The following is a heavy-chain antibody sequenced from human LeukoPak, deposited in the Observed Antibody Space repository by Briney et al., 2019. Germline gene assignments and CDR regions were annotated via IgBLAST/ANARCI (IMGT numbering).Heavy chain of an antibody. V-gene: IGHV4-34*01. CDR2: INHSGST. CDR1: GGSFSGYY. J-gene: IGHJ5*02. CDR3: ARAGPYCSSTSCYPSWFNP. D-gene: IGHD2-2*01. Sequence: PSETLSLTCAVYGGSFSGYYWSWIRQPPGKGLEWIGEINHSGSTNYNPSLKSRVTISVDTSKNQFPLKLSSVTAADTAVYYCARAGPYCSSTSCYPSWFNPWGQGTLVTVSS.